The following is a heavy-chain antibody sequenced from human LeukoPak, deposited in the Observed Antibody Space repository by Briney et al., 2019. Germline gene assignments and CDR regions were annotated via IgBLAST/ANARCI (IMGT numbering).Heavy chain of an antibody. D-gene: IGHD7-27*01. V-gene: IGHV4-34*01. Sequence: SETLSLTCAVYGASFSYDYWSWIRQAPGKGLEWIGEINHSGSITYNPSLKSRVAISAEKSESQFSLRLTSVTAADTAAYYCAKGVWAPRFDSWGQGILVTVSS. J-gene: IGHJ5*01. CDR3: AKGVWAPRFDS. CDR1: GASFSYDY. CDR2: INHSGSI.